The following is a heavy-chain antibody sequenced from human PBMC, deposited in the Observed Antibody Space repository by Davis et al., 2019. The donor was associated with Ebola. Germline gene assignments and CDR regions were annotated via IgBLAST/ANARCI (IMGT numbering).Heavy chain of an antibody. CDR1: GFTFSKYW. CDR3: ALRLEV. Sequence: GESLKISCRGSGFTFSKYWMHWVRQAPGKGLVWVSHINGEGNDTNYADSVRGRFTISRDNAKQMVYLQMNNLRIEDTAVYYCALRLEVWGKGTTVIVSS. CDR2: INGEGNDT. J-gene: IGHJ6*04. V-gene: IGHV3-74*01.